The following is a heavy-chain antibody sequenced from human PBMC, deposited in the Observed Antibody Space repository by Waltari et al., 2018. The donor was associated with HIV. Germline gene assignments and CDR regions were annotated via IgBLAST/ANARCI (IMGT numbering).Heavy chain of an antibody. CDR1: GYTFISYG. Sequence: QVQLVQSGAEVKKPGASVKVSCKASGYTFISYGTSWVRQAPGQGIECMGWNSPHNDNTNHPKKFQGRGTITTDTSTSMVYMELRRLRSDDTAVYYCARDRVLEAYDFWGGYGMGGWGQGTTVT. V-gene: IGHV1-18*01. CDR2: NSPHNDNT. CDR3: ARDRVLEAYDFWGGYGMGG. D-gene: IGHD3-3*01. J-gene: IGHJ6*02.